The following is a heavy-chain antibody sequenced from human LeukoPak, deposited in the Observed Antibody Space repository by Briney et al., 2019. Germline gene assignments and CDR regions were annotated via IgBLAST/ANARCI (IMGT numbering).Heavy chain of an antibody. CDR1: GFTFSSYA. Sequence: GGSLRLSCAASGFTFSSYAMSWVRQAPGKGLEWVSGISGSGGSTYYADSVTGRFTISGDNSKNTLYLQMNSLRAEDTAVFYCAKRGGIAVAGTAPYYFDYWGQGTLVTVSS. D-gene: IGHD6-19*01. J-gene: IGHJ4*02. V-gene: IGHV3-23*01. CDR3: AKRGGIAVAGTAPYYFDY. CDR2: ISGSGGST.